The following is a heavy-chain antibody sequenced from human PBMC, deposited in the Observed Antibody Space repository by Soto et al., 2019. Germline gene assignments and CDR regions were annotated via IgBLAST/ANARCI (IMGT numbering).Heavy chain of an antibody. V-gene: IGHV1-18*01. D-gene: IGHD2-15*01. Sequence: QVQLVQSGAEVKKPGASVKVSCKASGYTFTSYGISWVRQAPGQGLEGMGWISAYNGKTNYAQKLQGRVTMTTDTSTSTAYMELRSLRSDDTAVYYCAREGGVYCSGGSCYFDYWGQGTLVTVSS. CDR1: GYTFTSYG. CDR2: ISAYNGKT. CDR3: AREGGVYCSGGSCYFDY. J-gene: IGHJ4*02.